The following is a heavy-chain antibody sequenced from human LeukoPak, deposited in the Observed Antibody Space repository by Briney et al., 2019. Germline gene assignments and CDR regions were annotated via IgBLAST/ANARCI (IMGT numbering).Heavy chain of an antibody. V-gene: IGHV3-30*03. CDR1: GFTFSSYD. Sequence: PGRSLRLSCAASGFTFSSYDMHWVRQAPGKGLEWVAIISYDGSFKYYADSVKGRFTISRDNSKNTLYLQMNSLRAEDTAVYYCAREYRLYDSSGYLGYWGQGTLVTVSS. CDR3: AREYRLYDSSGYLGY. J-gene: IGHJ4*02. CDR2: ISYDGSFK. D-gene: IGHD3-22*01.